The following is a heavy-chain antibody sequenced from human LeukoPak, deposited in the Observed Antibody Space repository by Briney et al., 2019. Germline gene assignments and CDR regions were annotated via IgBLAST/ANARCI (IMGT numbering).Heavy chain of an antibody. V-gene: IGHV3-23*01. CDR3: AKDVVDYSIPTIDY. Sequence: GSXRLSCAASGFTFSSYAMSWVRQAPGKGLEWVSAISGSGGSTYYADSVKGRFTISRDNSKNTLYLQMNSLRAEDTAVYYCAKDVVDYSIPTIDYWGQGTLVTVSS. J-gene: IGHJ4*02. D-gene: IGHD4-11*01. CDR2: ISGSGGST. CDR1: GFTFSSYA.